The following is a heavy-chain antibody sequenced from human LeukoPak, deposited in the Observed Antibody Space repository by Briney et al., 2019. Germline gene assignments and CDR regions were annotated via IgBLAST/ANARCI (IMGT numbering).Heavy chain of an antibody. Sequence: PSETLSLTCTVSGGSISSYYWSWIRQPPGKGLEWIGYIYYSGSTNYNPSLKSRVTISVDTSKNQFSLKLSSVTAADTAVYYCARPIVVVTYFDYWGQGTLVTVSS. J-gene: IGHJ4*02. V-gene: IGHV4-59*08. D-gene: IGHD2-21*02. CDR3: ARPIVVVTYFDY. CDR1: GGSISSYY. CDR2: IYYSGST.